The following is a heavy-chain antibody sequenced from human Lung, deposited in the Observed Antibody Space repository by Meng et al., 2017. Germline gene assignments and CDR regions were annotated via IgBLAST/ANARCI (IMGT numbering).Heavy chain of an antibody. CDR2: INHSGST. V-gene: IGHV4-34*01. CDR1: GGSFSDYY. Sequence: QVRLQRWGAVLLTAAETLSLTCVGSGGSFSDYYWSWIRQPPGKGLEWIGEINHSGSTNYNPSLESRATISVDTSQNNLSLKLSSVTAADSAVYYCARGPTTMAHDFDYWGQGTLVTVSS. D-gene: IGHD4-11*01. CDR3: ARGPTTMAHDFDY. J-gene: IGHJ4*02.